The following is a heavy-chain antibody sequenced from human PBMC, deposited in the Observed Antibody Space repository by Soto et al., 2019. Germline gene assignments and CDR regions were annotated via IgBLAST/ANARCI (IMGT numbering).Heavy chain of an antibody. CDR3: ARVAY. Sequence: VGSLRLSCEASGFTFSRVSMNWVRQVPVKGLEWVASISSGSSDTLYADSVKVRFIISRDNAQNSLFLQMNTLRPEDTAMYYCARVAYWGPGTQVTV. CDR2: ISSGSSDT. V-gene: IGHV3-21*01. CDR1: GFTFSRVS. J-gene: IGHJ4*02.